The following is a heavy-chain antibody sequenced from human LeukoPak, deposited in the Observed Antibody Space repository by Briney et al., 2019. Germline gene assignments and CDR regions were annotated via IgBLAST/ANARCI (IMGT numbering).Heavy chain of an antibody. CDR2: IYYSGCT. J-gene: IGHJ6*02. CDR1: GGSISSYY. CDR3: SGRQQLVDPYYYYGMDV. V-gene: IGHV4-59*08. Sequence: SETLSLTCTVSGGSISSYYWSWIRQPPGKGLEWIGYIYYSGCTNYNPSLKSRVTISVDTSKNQFSLKLSSVTAADTAVYYCSGRQQLVDPYYYYGMDVWGQGTTVTVSS. D-gene: IGHD6-13*01.